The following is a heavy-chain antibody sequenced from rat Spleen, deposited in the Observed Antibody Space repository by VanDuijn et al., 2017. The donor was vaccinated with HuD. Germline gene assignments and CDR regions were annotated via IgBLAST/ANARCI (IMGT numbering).Heavy chain of an antibody. D-gene: IGHD5-1*01. Sequence: EVQLVESDGGLVQPGRSLKLSCAASGFTFSDYYMAWVRQAPTKGLEWVASITPSGNFTPYRDSVKGRFAISRDNAKNILFLQMDSLRSEDTATYYCATTPGRPFAYWGQGTLVTVSS. J-gene: IGHJ3*01. V-gene: IGHV5-25*01. CDR3: ATTPGRPFAY. CDR2: ITPSGNFT. CDR1: GFTFSDYY.